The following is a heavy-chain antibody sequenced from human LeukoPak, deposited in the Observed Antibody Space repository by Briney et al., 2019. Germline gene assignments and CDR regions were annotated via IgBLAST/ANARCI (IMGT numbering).Heavy chain of an antibody. D-gene: IGHD1-26*01. J-gene: IGHJ5*02. V-gene: IGHV4-30-2*01. CDR1: GGSISSGGYS. CDR2: IYHSGST. CDR3: ARDHKRELLTSIWFDP. Sequence: SQTLSLTCAVSGGSISSGGYSWSWIRQPPGKGLEWIGYIYHSGSTYYNPSLKSRVTISVDRSKNQFSLKLSSVTAADTAVYYCARDHKRELLTSIWFDPWGQGTLVTVSS.